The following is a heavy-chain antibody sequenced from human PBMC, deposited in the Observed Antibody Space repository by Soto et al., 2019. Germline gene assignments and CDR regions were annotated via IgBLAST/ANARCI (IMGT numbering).Heavy chain of an antibody. CDR1: GGSISSGDYY. V-gene: IGHV4-30-4*01. D-gene: IGHD3-22*01. J-gene: IGHJ4*02. Sequence: SETLSLTCTVSGGSISSGDYYWSWIRQPPGKGLEWIGYIYYSGSTYYNPSLKSRVTISVDTSKNQFSLKLSSVTAADTAVYYCASYDSSGYAFDYWGQGTLVTVSS. CDR2: IYYSGST. CDR3: ASYDSSGYAFDY.